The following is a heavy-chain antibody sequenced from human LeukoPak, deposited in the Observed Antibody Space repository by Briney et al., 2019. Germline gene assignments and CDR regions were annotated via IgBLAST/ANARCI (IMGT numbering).Heavy chain of an antibody. J-gene: IGHJ4*02. V-gene: IGHV3-74*01. CDR2: INRDGSST. Sequence: GGSLRLSCAASGFTFSSYAMSWVRQAPGKGLVWVSRINRDGSSTIYADSVKGRFTISRDNAKNTMYLQMNSLRAEDTAVYYCARPGGADYYRGLYYFDYWGQGTLVTVSS. D-gene: IGHD3-10*01. CDR3: ARPGGADYYRGLYYFDY. CDR1: GFTFSSYA.